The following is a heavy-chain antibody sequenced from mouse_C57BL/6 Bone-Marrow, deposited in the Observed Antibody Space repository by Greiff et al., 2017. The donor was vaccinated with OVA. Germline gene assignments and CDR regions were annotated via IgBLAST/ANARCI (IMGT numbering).Heavy chain of an antibody. CDR1: GYTFTDYY. D-gene: IGHD1-1*01. V-gene: IGHV1-77*01. Sequence: QVQLQQSGAELVKPGASVKISCKASGYTFTDYYINWVKQRPGQGLEWIGKIGPGSGSTYYNEKFKGKATLTADKSSSTAYMQLSSLTSEDSAVYFGARRRAIYYYEEDYFDYWGQGTTLTVSS. CDR2: IGPGSGST. J-gene: IGHJ2*01. CDR3: ARRRAIYYYEEDYFDY.